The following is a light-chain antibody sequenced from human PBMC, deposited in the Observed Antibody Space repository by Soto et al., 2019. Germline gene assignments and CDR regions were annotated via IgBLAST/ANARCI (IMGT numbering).Light chain of an antibody. CDR2: DAS. V-gene: IGKV3-11*01. CDR3: QKRSNWLYT. Sequence: EIVWTQSPATLYLSPRERATLSCRASQSGSSYLAWYQQKPVQAPRLLIYDASNRATGFPARFSGSGSGTDFTLTISILGPEDFAVYYCQKRSNWLYTFGQGTKMEIK. CDR1: QSGSSY. J-gene: IGKJ2*01.